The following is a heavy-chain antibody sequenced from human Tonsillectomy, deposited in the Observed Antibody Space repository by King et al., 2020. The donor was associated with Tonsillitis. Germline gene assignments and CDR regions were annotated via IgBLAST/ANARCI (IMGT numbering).Heavy chain of an antibody. CDR3: ARDAAAGDYFDY. CDR2: IYHSGST. CDR1: GYSISSGYY. D-gene: IGHD6-13*01. J-gene: IGHJ4*02. Sequence: VQLQESGPGLVKPSETLSLTCAVSGYSISSGYYWGWIRQPPGKGLEWIGSIYHSGSTYYNPSLKSRVTISVDKSKNQFSLKLSSVTAADTAVYYCARDAAAGDYFDYWGQGTLVTVSS. V-gene: IGHV4-38-2*02.